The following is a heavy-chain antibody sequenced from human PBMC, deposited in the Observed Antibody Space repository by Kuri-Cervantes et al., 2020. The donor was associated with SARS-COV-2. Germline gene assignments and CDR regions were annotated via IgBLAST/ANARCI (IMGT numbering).Heavy chain of an antibody. CDR3: ARDGRFLEWFSPTRPHLDY. CDR1: GYTLTSYG. D-gene: IGHD3-3*01. V-gene: IGHV1-18*01. Sequence: ASVKVSCKASGYTLTSYGISWVRQAPGQGLEWMGWISAYNGNTNYAQKLQGRVTMTTDTSTSTAYMELRSLRSDDTAVYYCARDGRFLEWFSPTRPHLDYWGQEPLVTVSS. CDR2: ISAYNGNT. J-gene: IGHJ4*02.